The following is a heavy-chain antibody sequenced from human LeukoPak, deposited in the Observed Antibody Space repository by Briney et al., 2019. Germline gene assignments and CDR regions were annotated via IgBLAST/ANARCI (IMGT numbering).Heavy chain of an antibody. D-gene: IGHD3-3*01. CDR3: ARGYDFWSGYGAKGYGMDV. V-gene: IGHV4-59*11. Sequence: SETLSLTCTVSGGSISGHYWSWIRQPPGKGLECIGHIYYSGSTNYNPSLKSRVTISVDTFKNQFSLKLSSVTAADTAVYYCARGYDFWSGYGAKGYGMDVWGQGTTVTVSS. J-gene: IGHJ6*02. CDR2: IYYSGST. CDR1: GGSISGHY.